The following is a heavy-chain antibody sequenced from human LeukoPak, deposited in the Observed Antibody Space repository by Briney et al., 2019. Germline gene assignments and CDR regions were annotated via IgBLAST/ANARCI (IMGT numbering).Heavy chain of an antibody. CDR3: ARWIAAAGNEYFQH. D-gene: IGHD6-13*01. Sequence: SVKVSCKASGGTFSSYAISWLRQAPGQGLEWMGGIIPIFGTANYAQKFQGRVTITTDESTSTAYMELSSLRSEDTAVYYCARWIAAAGNEYFQHWGQGTLVTVSS. J-gene: IGHJ1*01. CDR1: GGTFSSYA. CDR2: IIPIFGTA. V-gene: IGHV1-69*05.